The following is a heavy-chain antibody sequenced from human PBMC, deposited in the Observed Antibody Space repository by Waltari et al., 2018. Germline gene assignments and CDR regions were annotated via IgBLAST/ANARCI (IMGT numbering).Heavy chain of an antibody. CDR3: VKTVYDSAWYFDY. J-gene: IGHJ4*01. D-gene: IGHD3-22*01. CDR2: IRFDGSNT. V-gene: IGHV3-30*02. CDR1: GFTSSSGG. Sequence: QVQLVESGGGVVQPGGSLRLSCVESGFTSSSGGMPWVRQAPGKGLEWLAFIRFDGSNTDYADSVKGRFTISRDNSQNTLYLQMSSLRPEDTAIYYCVKTVYDSAWYFDYWGQGTLVTVSS.